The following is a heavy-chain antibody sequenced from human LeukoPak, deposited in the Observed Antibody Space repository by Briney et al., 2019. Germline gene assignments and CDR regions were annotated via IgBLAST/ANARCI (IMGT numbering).Heavy chain of an antibody. CDR2: VDQSGGT. V-gene: IGHV4-34*01. J-gene: IGHJ5*02. D-gene: IGHD3-16*02. CDR1: GGSFSDDF. Sequence: SETLSLTCAGSGGSFSDDFWTWLRQFPGKGLEWIGEVDQSGGTNYNPSLEGRVSMSLDTSKNHFFLKLRSVTAADTALYFCARGFIAVGGTALNWFDPWGLGTLVTVSS. CDR3: ARGFIAVGGTALNWFDP.